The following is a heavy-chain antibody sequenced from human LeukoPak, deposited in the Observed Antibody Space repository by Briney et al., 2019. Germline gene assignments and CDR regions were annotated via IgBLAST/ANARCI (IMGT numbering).Heavy chain of an antibody. CDR2: IYYSGST. J-gene: IGHJ3*02. D-gene: IGHD3-9*01. Sequence: SETLSLTCTVSGGSISSSSYYWGWIRQPPGKGLEWIGSIYYSGSTYYNPSLKSRVTISVDTSKNQFSLKLSSVTAADTAVYYCARAVGAIRYFDWPAGTAFDIWGQGTMVTVSS. CDR3: ARAVGAIRYFDWPAGTAFDI. CDR1: GGSISSSSYY. V-gene: IGHV4-39*07.